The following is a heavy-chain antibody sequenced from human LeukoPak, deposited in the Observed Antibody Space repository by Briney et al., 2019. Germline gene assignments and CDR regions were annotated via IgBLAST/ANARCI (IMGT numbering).Heavy chain of an antibody. CDR2: ISSSGSTI. Sequence: GGSLRLSCAASGFTFSSYEMNWVRQAPGKGLEWVSYISSSGSTIYHADSVKGRFTISRDNAKNSLYLQMNSLRDEDTAVYYCARDQRRIQLWYDYWGQGTLVTVSS. CDR1: GFTFSSYE. J-gene: IGHJ4*02. V-gene: IGHV3-48*03. D-gene: IGHD5-18*01. CDR3: ARDQRRIQLWYDY.